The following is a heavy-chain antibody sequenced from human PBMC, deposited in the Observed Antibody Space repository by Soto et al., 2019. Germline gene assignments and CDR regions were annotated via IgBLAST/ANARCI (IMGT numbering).Heavy chain of an antibody. Sequence: QVQLQESGPGLVKPSQTLSLTCTVSGGSISSGGYYWSWIRQHPGKGLEWIGYIYYGGSTYYNPSLKSRVTISVDTSKNQFSLKLSSVTAADTAVYYCARDLTRGPGLGSAKGNWFDPWGQGTLVTVSS. D-gene: IGHD6-6*01. CDR1: GGSISSGGYY. J-gene: IGHJ5*02. CDR3: ARDLTRGPGLGSAKGNWFDP. V-gene: IGHV4-31*03. CDR2: IYYGGST.